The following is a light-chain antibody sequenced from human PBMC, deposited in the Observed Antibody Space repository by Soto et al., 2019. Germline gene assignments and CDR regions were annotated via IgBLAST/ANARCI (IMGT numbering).Light chain of an antibody. V-gene: IGLV2-23*01. Sequence: QSVLTQPASVSGSPGQSINISCTGTSSDVGSYNFVSWYQQHPGKAPKFMIYEGSKRPSGVSNRFSGSKSGNTASLTISRLQAEDEADYYCCSYAGSSTYVFGTGTKVTVL. CDR3: CSYAGSSTYV. J-gene: IGLJ1*01. CDR1: SSDVGSYNF. CDR2: EGS.